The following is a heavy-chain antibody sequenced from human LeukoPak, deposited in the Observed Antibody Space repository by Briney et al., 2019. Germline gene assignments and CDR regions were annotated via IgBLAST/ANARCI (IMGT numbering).Heavy chain of an antibody. CDR2: IYYSGGT. CDR1: GGSISSYY. J-gene: IGHJ4*02. Sequence: SETLSLTCTVSGGSISSYYWSWIRQPPGKGLEWIGYIYYSGGTNYNPSLKSRVTISVDTSKNQFSLKLSSVTAADTAVYYCARYLPQENFDYWGQGTLVTVSS. V-gene: IGHV4-59*01. CDR3: ARYLPQENFDY.